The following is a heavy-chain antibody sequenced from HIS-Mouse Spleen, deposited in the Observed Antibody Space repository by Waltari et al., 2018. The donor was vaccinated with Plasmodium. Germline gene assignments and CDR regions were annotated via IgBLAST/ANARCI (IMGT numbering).Heavy chain of an antibody. CDR1: CGSISSSSYY. Sequence: QLQLQESGPGLVKPSETLSLTCTVSCGSISSSSYYWGWIRQPPGKGREWVRSIYYSGSTYYNPTIKDHVTITVDTSKNQFSSKMSSVTAADTAVYYGASLPRVEEVTTPFYYYYYGMDVWGEGTTVTVSS. D-gene: IGHD4-4*01. V-gene: IGHV4-39*01. CDR3: ASLPRVEEVTTPFYYYYYGMDV. CDR2: IYYSGST. J-gene: IGHJ6*04.